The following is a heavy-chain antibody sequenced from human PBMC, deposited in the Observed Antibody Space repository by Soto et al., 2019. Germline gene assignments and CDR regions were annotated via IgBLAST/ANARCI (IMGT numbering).Heavy chain of an antibody. CDR3: AKDRTESDALPRFYP. V-gene: IGHV3-23*01. D-gene: IGHD1-26*01. Sequence: PGGSLRLSCAASGFTFSSFALGWVRQVPRKGLEWVSSISASGGSTYYADSVKGRSTISRDNSQNTLFLQMNSLRADDTAVYYCAKDRTESDALPRFYPWGQGTQVTVSS. CDR2: ISASGGST. CDR1: GFTFSSFA. J-gene: IGHJ5*01.